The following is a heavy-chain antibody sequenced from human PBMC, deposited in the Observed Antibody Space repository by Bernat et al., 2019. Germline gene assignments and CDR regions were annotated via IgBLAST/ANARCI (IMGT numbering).Heavy chain of an antibody. V-gene: IGHV3-33*01. Sequence: QVQLVESGGGVVQPGRSLRLSCAASGFTFSSYGMHWVRQAPGKGLEWVAVIWYDGSNKYYADSVKGRFTNSRDNSKNTLYLQMNSLRAEDTAVYYCARDMVRGIDPDAFDIWGQGTMVTVSS. CDR3: ARDMVRGIDPDAFDI. J-gene: IGHJ3*02. D-gene: IGHD2-21*01. CDR1: GFTFSSYG. CDR2: IWYDGSNK.